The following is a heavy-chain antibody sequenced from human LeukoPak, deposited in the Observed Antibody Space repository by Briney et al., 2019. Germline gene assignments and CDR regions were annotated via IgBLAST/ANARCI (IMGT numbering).Heavy chain of an antibody. CDR3: ARGYSSSSYYFDY. D-gene: IGHD6-6*01. V-gene: IGHV4-39*01. CDR2: IYYSGST. Sequence: SETLSLTCTVSGGSVSSDYWGWTRQPPGKGLEWIGSIYYSGSTYYNPSLKSRVTISVDTSKNQFSLKLSSVTAADTAVYYCARGYSSSSYYFDYWGQGTLVTVSS. CDR1: GGSVSSDY. J-gene: IGHJ4*02.